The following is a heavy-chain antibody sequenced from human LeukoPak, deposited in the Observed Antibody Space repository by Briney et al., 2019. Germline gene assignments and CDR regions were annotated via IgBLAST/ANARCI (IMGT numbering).Heavy chain of an antibody. CDR1: GGTFSSYA. Sequence: ASVKVSCKASGGTFSSYAISWVRQAPGQGLEWMGWINAGNGNTKYSQKFQGRVTMTRNTSISTAYMELSSLRSEDTAVYYCARGRYYDFWSGYFVNWFDPWGQGTLVTVSS. CDR3: ARGRYYDFWSGYFVNWFDP. CDR2: INAGNGNT. J-gene: IGHJ5*02. V-gene: IGHV1-8*02. D-gene: IGHD3-3*01.